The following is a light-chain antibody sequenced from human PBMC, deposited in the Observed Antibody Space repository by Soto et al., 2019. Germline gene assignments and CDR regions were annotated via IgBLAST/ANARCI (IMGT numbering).Light chain of an antibody. CDR2: DAS. CDR3: QQYEDLPLT. Sequence: DIQMTQSPSSLSASVGDRVTITCQASQDISNYLNWYQQKPGKAPKLLIFDASNVETGVPSRFSGSGSGTDFTFTIHSLQPEDAATYCCQQYEDLPLTFGGGTKVGIK. CDR1: QDISNY. V-gene: IGKV1-33*01. J-gene: IGKJ4*01.